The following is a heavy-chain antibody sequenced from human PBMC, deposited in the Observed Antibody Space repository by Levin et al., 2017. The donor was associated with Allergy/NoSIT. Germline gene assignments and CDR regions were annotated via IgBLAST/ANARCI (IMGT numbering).Heavy chain of an antibody. CDR2: ISGSGGST. V-gene: IGHV3-23*01. D-gene: IGHD4-17*01. J-gene: IGHJ6*02. CDR1: GFTFSSYA. Sequence: GGSLRLSCAASGFTFSSYAMSWVRQAPGKGLEWVSAISGSGGSTYYADSVKGRFTISRDNSKNTLYLQMNSLRAEDTAVYYCAKELGATVTIYYYYGMDVWGQGTTVTVSS. CDR3: AKELGATVTIYYYYGMDV.